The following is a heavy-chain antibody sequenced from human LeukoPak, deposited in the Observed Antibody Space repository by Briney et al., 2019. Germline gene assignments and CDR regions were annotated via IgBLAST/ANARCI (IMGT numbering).Heavy chain of an antibody. V-gene: IGHV1-18*01. CDR2: ISAYNGNT. Sequence: ASVKVSCKACGYTFTSYGISWVRQAPGQRLEWMGWISAYNGNTNYAQKLQGRVTMTTDTSTSTAYMELRSLRSDDTAVYYCARVWFGELSPRILDYWGPGTLVTVSS. D-gene: IGHD3-10*01. CDR3: ARVWFGELSPRILDY. J-gene: IGHJ4*02. CDR1: GYTFTSYG.